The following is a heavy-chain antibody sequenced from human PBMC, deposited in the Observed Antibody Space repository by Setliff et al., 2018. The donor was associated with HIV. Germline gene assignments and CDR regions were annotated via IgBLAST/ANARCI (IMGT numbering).Heavy chain of an antibody. CDR1: RTTFSGYG. D-gene: IGHD4-17*01. CDR2: VRGIAYGGTT. CDR3: TRDGGGDYGVYAPDY. Sequence: PGGSLRLSCRGFRTTFSGYGLNWVRQAPGKGLEWVGLVRGIAYGGTTEYAASVRGRFTVSRDDSKNIAYLQMNSLKTEDTAVYFCTRDGGGDYGVYAPDYWGQGTLVTVSS. V-gene: IGHV3-49*04. J-gene: IGHJ4*02.